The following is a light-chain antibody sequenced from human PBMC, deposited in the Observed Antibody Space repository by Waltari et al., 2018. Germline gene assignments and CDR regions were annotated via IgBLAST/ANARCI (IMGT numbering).Light chain of an antibody. CDR1: QRVNTN. V-gene: IGKV3-15*01. CDR3: QQYHKWPPGG. J-gene: IGKJ4*01. Sequence: VVTQSPATLSVSPGKTVTLSCRASQRVNTNLAWYQQKPGQAPRLLLFAASTRAPGIPSRCGGSRSGTEFTLTITSLQFEDVGVYFCQQYHKWPPGGFGGGTKVEIE. CDR2: AAS.